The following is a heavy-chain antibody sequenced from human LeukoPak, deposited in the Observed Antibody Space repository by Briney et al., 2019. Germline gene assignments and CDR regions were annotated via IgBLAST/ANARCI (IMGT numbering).Heavy chain of an antibody. J-gene: IGHJ3*02. CDR2: ISSSGSTI. D-gene: IGHD3-3*01. CDR1: GFTFSDYY. V-gene: IGHV3-11*01. CDR3: ARDLQWGIDAFDI. Sequence: GGSLRLSCAASGFTFSDYYMSWIRQAPGKGLEWVSYISSSGSTIYYADSVKGRFTISRDNAKNSLYLQMNSLRAEDTAVYYCARDLQWGIDAFDIWGQGTMVTVSS.